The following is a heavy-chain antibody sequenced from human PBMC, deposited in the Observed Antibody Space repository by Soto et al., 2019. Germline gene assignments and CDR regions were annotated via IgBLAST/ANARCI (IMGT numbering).Heavy chain of an antibody. CDR2: MDSYTGNT. Sequence: QAQLVQSGAEVKKPGASVKVSCKASGYTLSTYDINWVRQAAGRGLEWMGWMDSYTGNTGYAQEFQGRRIMTRDTTRSAAYMELSSPPPADTAVYFRATGRQPLHSWGQGTLVTVSS. J-gene: IGHJ1*01. CDR3: ATGRQPLHS. CDR1: GYTLSTYD. V-gene: IGHV1-8*01.